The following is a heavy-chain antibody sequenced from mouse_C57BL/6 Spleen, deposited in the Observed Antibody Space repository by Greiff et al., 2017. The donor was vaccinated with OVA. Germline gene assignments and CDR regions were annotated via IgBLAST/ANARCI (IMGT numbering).Heavy chain of an antibody. CDR2: ISYDGSN. J-gene: IGHJ1*03. Sequence: EVKLMESGPGLVKPSQSLSLTCSVTGYSITSGYYWNWIRQFPGNKLEWMGYISYDGSNNYNPSLKNRISITRDTSKNQFFLKLNSVTTEDTATYYCARDYYGSSYEGSYWYFDVWGTGTTVTVSS. CDR3: ARDYYGSSYEGSYWYFDV. V-gene: IGHV3-6*01. D-gene: IGHD1-1*01. CDR1: GYSITSGYY.